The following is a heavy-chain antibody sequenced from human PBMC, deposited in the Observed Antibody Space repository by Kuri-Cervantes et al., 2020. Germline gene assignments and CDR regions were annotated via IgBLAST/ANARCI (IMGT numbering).Heavy chain of an antibody. CDR2: IYYSGST. CDR1: GYSISSGYY. V-gene: IGHV4-38-2*01. D-gene: IGHD3-22*01. CDR3: ARVGYSDTSGYYYSFDS. Sequence: SETLSLTCAVSGYSISSGYYWGWIRQPPGKGLEWIGSIYYSGSTYYNPSLKSRVTISVDTSKNQFSLKLSSVTDADTAVYSCARVGYSDTSGYYYSFDSWGQGTLVTVSS. J-gene: IGHJ4*02.